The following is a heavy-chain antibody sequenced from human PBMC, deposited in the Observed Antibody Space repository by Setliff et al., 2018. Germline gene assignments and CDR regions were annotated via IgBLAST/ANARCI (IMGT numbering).Heavy chain of an antibody. V-gene: IGHV3-48*03. CDR3: ASATGY. J-gene: IGHJ4*02. CDR1: GFTFSSYE. CDR2: ISGSGSTI. Sequence: GGSLRLSCAASGFTFSSYEMNWVRQAPGKGLEWISYISGSGSTIYYLDSVKGRFTISRDNAKTSLYLLMNSLRADDTAVYFCASATGYWGQGILVTVSS.